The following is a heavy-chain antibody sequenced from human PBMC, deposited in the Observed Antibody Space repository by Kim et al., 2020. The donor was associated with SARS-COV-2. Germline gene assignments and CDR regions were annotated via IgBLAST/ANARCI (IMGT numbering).Heavy chain of an antibody. J-gene: IGHJ5*02. CDR2: IYYSGST. V-gene: IGHV4-39*07. Sequence: SETLSLTCTVSGGSISSSSYYWGWIRQPPGKGLEWIGSIYYSGSTYYNPSLKSRVTISVDTSKNQFSLKLSSVTAADTAVYYCARDQDIVGATWDRWFDP. CDR3: ARDQDIVGATWDRWFDP. CDR1: GGSISSSSYY. D-gene: IGHD1-26*01.